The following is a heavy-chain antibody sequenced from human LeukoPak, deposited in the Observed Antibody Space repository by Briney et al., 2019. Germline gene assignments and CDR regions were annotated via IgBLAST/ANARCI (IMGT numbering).Heavy chain of an antibody. V-gene: IGHV1-18*01. CDR3: AKEIVVVFNWFDP. D-gene: IGHD3-22*01. CDR2: ISAYNGNT. CDR1: GYTFTSYG. J-gene: IGHJ5*02. Sequence: GASVKVSCKASGYTFTSYGISWVRQAPGQGLEWMGWISAYNGNTNYAQKLQGRVTMTTDTSTSTAYMELRSLRADDTAVYYFAKEIVVVFNWFDPWGQGTLVTVSP.